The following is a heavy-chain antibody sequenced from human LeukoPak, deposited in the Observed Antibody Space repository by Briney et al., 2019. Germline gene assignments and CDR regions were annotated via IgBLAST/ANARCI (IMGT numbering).Heavy chain of an antibody. CDR2: IYHSGST. V-gene: IGHV4-38-2*02. D-gene: IGHD3-22*01. CDR3: AREGYYDSSGYTYYYYYYMDV. CDR1: GYSISSGYY. Sequence: SETLSLTCAVSGYSISSGYYWGWIRPPPGKGLEWIGSIYHSGSTYYNPSLKSRVTISVDTSKNQFSLKLSSVTAADTAVYYCAREGYYDSSGYTYYYYYYMDVWGKGTTVTDSS. J-gene: IGHJ6*03.